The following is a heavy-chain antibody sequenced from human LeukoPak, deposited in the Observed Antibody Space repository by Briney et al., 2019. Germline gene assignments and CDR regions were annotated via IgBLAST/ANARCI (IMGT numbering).Heavy chain of an antibody. V-gene: IGHV4-4*07. J-gene: IGHJ4*02. Sequence: SETLSLTCTVSGGSISSYYWSWMRQPAGKRLERIGRIHTRVGTNYNPSLKSRVTMSVDTSKNQFSLRLTSVTAADTAVYYCARSYDTSGYYYNFDYWGQGTLITVSS. CDR1: GGSISSYY. CDR3: ARSYDTSGYYYNFDY. D-gene: IGHD3-22*01. CDR2: IHTRVGT.